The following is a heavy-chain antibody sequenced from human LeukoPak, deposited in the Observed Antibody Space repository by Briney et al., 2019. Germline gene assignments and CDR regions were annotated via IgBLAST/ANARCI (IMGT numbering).Heavy chain of an antibody. CDR1: GYRFTKSW. CDR3: ARPSYGASDY. V-gene: IGHV5-51*01. CDR2: IYPDDSRT. D-gene: IGHD4-17*01. Sequence: GESLRISCKGSGYRFTKSWIGWVRQMPGKGLEWLGIIYPDDSRTRYSPSFQGQVTMSVDKSISTACLQWSSLKASDTAMYYCARPSYGASDYWGQGTLVTVSS. J-gene: IGHJ4*02.